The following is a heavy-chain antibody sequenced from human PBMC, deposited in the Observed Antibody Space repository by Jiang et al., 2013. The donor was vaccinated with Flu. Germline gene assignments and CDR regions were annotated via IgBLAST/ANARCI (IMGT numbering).Heavy chain of an antibody. CDR2: GYLSGAV. V-gene: IGHV4-38-2*02. CDR1: GFSISSGYY. D-gene: IGHD3-16*01. Sequence: GSGLVKPSETLSLTCSVSGFSISSGYYWGWIRQSPGKGLEWIGSGYLSGAVYYNPSLKNRVTISLDTSKNQFSLTLRSVTATDTAKYYCAREVLGGGGYFDFWGQGTLVTASS. CDR3: AREVLGGGGYFDF. J-gene: IGHJ4*02.